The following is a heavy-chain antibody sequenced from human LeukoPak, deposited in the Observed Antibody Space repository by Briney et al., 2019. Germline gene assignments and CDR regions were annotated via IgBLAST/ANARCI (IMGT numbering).Heavy chain of an antibody. CDR2: IQYDGSHK. CDR1: GFTFSIYD. D-gene: IGHD3-22*01. J-gene: IGHJ3*02. V-gene: IGHV3-30*02. CDR3: ARDQYYDSSGLHDAFDI. Sequence: GGSLRLSCAASGFTFSIYDMHWVRQAPGKGLEWVSFIQYDGSHKNYVDSVKGRFTISRDNSRNTLYLQMFSLRAEDTAVYYCARDQYYDSSGLHDAFDIWGQGTMVTVSS.